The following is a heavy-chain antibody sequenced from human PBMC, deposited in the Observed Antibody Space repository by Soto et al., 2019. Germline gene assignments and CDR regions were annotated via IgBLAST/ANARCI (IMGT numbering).Heavy chain of an antibody. CDR2: INAGNGNT. D-gene: IGHD2-2*01. V-gene: IGHV1-3*01. J-gene: IGHJ6*02. CDR3: ASIGPSSRYQLLEDHYYYYYGMDV. Sequence: QVQLVQSGAEVKKPGASVKVSCKASGYTFTSYAMHWVRQAPGQRLEWMGWINAGNGNTKYSQKFQGRVTITRDTSASTAYMELSSLRSEDTAVYYCASIGPSSRYQLLEDHYYYYYGMDVWGQGTTVTVSS. CDR1: GYTFTSYA.